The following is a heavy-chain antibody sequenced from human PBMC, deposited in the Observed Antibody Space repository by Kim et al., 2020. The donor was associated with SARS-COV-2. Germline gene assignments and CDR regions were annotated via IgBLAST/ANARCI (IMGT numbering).Heavy chain of an antibody. V-gene: IGHV3-33*06. Sequence: GGSLRLSCAASGFTFSTHGMHWVRQAPGKGLEWVAAVWNDGSKKYYAESVKGLFTISRDNSENTVSLQMNTLGAEDTAVYYCAKDTWSNGGNSRFDSWGQETLVTVTS. CDR3: AKDTWSNGGNSRFDS. J-gene: IGHJ4*02. CDR1: GFTFSTHG. CDR2: VWNDGSKK. D-gene: IGHD7-27*01.